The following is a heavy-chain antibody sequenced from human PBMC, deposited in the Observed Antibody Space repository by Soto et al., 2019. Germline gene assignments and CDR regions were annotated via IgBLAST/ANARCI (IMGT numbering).Heavy chain of an antibody. J-gene: IGHJ6*02. V-gene: IGHV1-69*06. D-gene: IGHD6-13*01. CDR1: GGTFSSYA. Sequence: QVQLVQSGAEAKKPGSSVKVSCKTSGGTFSSYAISWVRQAPGQGLEWMGGIVPLFRTTNYAQKFQGRVTITADTYTYTVYMELSGLRSGDTALYYWARGGYSSTWSNLLDRSGLDVWGQGTTVTVSS. CDR2: IVPLFRTT. CDR3: ARGGYSSTWSNLLDRSGLDV.